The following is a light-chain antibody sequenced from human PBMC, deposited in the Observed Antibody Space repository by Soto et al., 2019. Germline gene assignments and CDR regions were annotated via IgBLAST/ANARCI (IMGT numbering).Light chain of an antibody. J-gene: IGKJ3*01. V-gene: IGKV1-5*01. Sequence: DIQMTQSPSTLSAPVGDRVTITCRASQSISSWLAWYQQKPGKAPKLLIYDASSLESGVPSRFSGSGSGTEFTLTISCLQPDDFATYYCQQYNSYSTFGPGTKVDIK. CDR1: QSISSW. CDR3: QQYNSYST. CDR2: DAS.